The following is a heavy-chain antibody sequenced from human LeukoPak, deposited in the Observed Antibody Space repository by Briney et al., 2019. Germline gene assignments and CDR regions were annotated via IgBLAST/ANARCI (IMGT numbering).Heavy chain of an antibody. J-gene: IGHJ4*02. CDR3: ARPAPAASGFVDY. CDR2: INPNSGGT. V-gene: IGHV1-2*02. Sequence: ASVKVSCKASGYTFTGYYMHWVRQAPGQGLEWMGWINPNSGGTNYAQKFQGRVTMTRDTSISTAYVELSRLRSDDTAVYYCARPAPAASGFVDYWGQGTLVTVSS. CDR1: GYTFTGYY. D-gene: IGHD2-2*01.